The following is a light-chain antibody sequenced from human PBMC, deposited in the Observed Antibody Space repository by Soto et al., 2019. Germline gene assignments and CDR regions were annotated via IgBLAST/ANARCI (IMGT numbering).Light chain of an antibody. Sequence: EIVLTQSPATLSLSPGERATLSCRASQSVSSYLAWYQQKPGQAPRLLIYDASNRATGAPARFSGSGSGTEFTLTISSLQSEDLAVYYCQQYNNWPWTFGQGTKVDIK. V-gene: IGKV3-11*01. CDR2: DAS. J-gene: IGKJ1*01. CDR1: QSVSSY. CDR3: QQYNNWPWT.